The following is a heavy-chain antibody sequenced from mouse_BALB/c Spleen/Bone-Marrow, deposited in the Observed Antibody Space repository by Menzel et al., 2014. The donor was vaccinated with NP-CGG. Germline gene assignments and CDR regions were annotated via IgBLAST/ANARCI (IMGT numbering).Heavy chain of an antibody. CDR3: ARSSSYDYDVGFAY. D-gene: IGHD2-4*01. CDR2: ISYSGST. CDR1: GYSITRDYA. Sequence: VQLQQSGPGLVKPSQSLSLPCTVTGYSITRDYAWNWIRQFTGNKLEWMGYISYSGSTTYNPSLKSRFSITRDTSKNQFFLQLNSVTTEDTATYYCARSSSYDYDVGFAYWGQGTLVTVSA. V-gene: IGHV3-2*02. J-gene: IGHJ3*01.